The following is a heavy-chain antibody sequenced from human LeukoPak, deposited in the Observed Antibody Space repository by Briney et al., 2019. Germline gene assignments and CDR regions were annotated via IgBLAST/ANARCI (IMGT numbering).Heavy chain of an antibody. CDR1: GGSISSGDYY. Sequence: SETLSLTCTVSGGSISSGDYYWSWIRQPPGKGLEWIGYIYYSGSTYYNPSLKSRITISVDTSKNQFSMKLSSVTAADTAVYYCARESGIVGATFDYWGQGTLVTVSS. CDR2: IYYSGST. V-gene: IGHV4-30-4*08. CDR3: ARESGIVGATFDY. D-gene: IGHD1-26*01. J-gene: IGHJ4*02.